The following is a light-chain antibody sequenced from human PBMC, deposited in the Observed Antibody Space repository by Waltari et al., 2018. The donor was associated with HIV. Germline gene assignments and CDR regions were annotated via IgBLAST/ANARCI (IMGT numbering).Light chain of an antibody. Sequence: EIVLTQSPDTLSLSPGARATPSFRASQSVGSNYLAWFQHRPVQPPRLLIYAASTRAAGIPDRFSGSGSGTHFTLTINKLEPEDFAMYYCQQYGGSPYTFGQGT. V-gene: IGKV3-20*01. J-gene: IGKJ2*01. CDR3: QQYGGSPYT. CDR1: QSVGSNY. CDR2: AAS.